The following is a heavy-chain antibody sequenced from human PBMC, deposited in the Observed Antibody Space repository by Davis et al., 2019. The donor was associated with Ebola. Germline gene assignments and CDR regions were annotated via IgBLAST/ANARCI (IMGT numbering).Heavy chain of an antibody. CDR2: ISAYNGNT. V-gene: IGHV1-18*01. CDR3: ARELGYCSGGSCHRNWFDP. D-gene: IGHD2-15*01. J-gene: IGHJ5*02. CDR1: GYTFTSYG. Sequence: ASVKVSCKASGYTFTSYGISWVRQAPGQGLEWMGWISAYNGNTNYAQKLQGRVTMTTDTSTSTAYMELRSLRSDDTAVYYCARELGYCSGGSCHRNWFDPWGQGTLVTVSS.